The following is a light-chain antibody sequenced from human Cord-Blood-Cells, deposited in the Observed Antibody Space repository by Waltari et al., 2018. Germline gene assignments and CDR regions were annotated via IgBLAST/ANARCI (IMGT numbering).Light chain of an antibody. CDR2: VVS. Sequence: QSALTQPASVSGSPGQSITISCTGTSSDVGGYNYVSWYQPHPGKAPKLMIYVVSNRPSGVSNRFSGSKSGNTASLTISGLQAEDEADYYCSSYTSSSTLGFGGGTKLTVL. CDR3: SSYTSSSTLG. V-gene: IGLV2-14*01. CDR1: SSDVGGYNY. J-gene: IGLJ3*02.